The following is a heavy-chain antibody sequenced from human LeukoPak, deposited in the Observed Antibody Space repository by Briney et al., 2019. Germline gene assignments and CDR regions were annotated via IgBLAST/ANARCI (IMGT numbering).Heavy chain of an antibody. V-gene: IGHV1-46*01. CDR2: INPSGGST. CDR1: GYTFTSYY. J-gene: IGHJ6*03. CDR3: ARGLDLRFLEWLPTDYYYMDV. D-gene: IGHD3-3*01. Sequence: ASVKVSCKASGYTFTSYYMHWVRQAPGQGVEWMGIINPSGGSTSYAQKFQGRVTMTRDMSTSTVYMELSSLRSEDTAVYYCARGLDLRFLEWLPTDYYYMDVWGKGTTVTVSS.